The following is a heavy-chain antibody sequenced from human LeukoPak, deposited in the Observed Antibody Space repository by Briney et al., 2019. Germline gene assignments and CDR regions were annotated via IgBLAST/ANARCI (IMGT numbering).Heavy chain of an antibody. D-gene: IGHD3-10*01. CDR1: GFTFSSYW. CDR2: ISGDGTAR. Sequence: GGSLRLSCAASGFTFSSYWMHWVRQAPGKGLVWVSRISGDGTARNYADSVKGRFTISRDDAKNTVDLQMNSLRGEDTAVYYCVRGRGSYGWFDPWGQGTLVTVSS. CDR3: VRGRGSYGWFDP. V-gene: IGHV3-74*01. J-gene: IGHJ5*02.